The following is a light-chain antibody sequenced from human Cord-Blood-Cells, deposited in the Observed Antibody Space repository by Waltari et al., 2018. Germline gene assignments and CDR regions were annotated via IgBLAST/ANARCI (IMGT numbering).Light chain of an antibody. CDR3: NSRDSSGNHLDV. J-gene: IGLJ1*01. CDR2: GKN. Sequence: SSELTQDPAVSVALGQTVRITCQGDSLRSYYASCYQQKPGQAPVLVIYGKNNRHSGIPDRFSGSSSGNTASLTITGAQAEDEADYYCNSRDSSGNHLDVFGTGTKVTVL. CDR1: SLRSYY. V-gene: IGLV3-19*01.